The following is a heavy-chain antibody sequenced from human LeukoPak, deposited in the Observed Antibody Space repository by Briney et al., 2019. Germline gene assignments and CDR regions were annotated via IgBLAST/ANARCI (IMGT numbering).Heavy chain of an antibody. CDR1: GGSISSYY. Sequence: SETLSLTCTVSGGSISSYYWSWIRQPPGKGLEWIGYIYYSGRTNYNPSLKSRVTISVDTSKNQFSLKLSSVTAADTAVYYCARDIAVAGTGENWFDPWGQGTLVTVSS. CDR3: ARDIAVAGTGENWFDP. J-gene: IGHJ5*02. V-gene: IGHV4-59*01. CDR2: IYYSGRT. D-gene: IGHD6-19*01.